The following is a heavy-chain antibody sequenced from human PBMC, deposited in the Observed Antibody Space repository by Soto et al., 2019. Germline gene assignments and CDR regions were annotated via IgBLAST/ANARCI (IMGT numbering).Heavy chain of an antibody. CDR1: GYIFTNYY. D-gene: IGHD3-10*01. V-gene: IGHV1-18*04. Sequence: GASVKVSCKASGYIFTNYYIHWVRQAPGQGLEWMGWISAYNGNTNYAQKLQGRVTMTTDTSTSTAYMELRSLRSDDTAVYYCAREGSYYNWFDPWGQGTLVTVSS. CDR2: ISAYNGNT. J-gene: IGHJ5*02. CDR3: AREGSYYNWFDP.